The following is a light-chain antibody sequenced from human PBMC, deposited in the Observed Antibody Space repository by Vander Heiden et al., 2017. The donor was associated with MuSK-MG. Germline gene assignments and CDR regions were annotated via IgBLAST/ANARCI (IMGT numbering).Light chain of an antibody. CDR2: WAS. CDR1: QSVLYSSENKNY. CDR3: QQYYSTPPT. V-gene: IGKV4-1*01. J-gene: IGKJ2*01. Sequence: DIVITQAPESLAVSLGERATINCKSSQSVLYSSENKNYLGWYQQKPSQPPKLLIYWASSRESGVPDRFSGSGSGTDFTLTISNLQAEDVAVYFCQQYYSTPPTFGQGTKLEIK.